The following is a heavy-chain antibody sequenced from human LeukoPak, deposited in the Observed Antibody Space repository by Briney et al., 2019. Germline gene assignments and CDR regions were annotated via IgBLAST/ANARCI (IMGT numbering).Heavy chain of an antibody. CDR2: INSDGSST. J-gene: IGHJ4*02. CDR3: ARDWVGTFDY. CDR1: GFTFDDYG. Sequence: GGSLRLSCAASGFTFDDYGMSWVRQAPGKGLVWVSRINSDGSSTSYADSVKGRFTTSRDNAKNTLYLQMNSLRAEDTAVYYCARDWVGTFDYWGQGTLVTVSS. V-gene: IGHV3-74*01. D-gene: IGHD4-23*01.